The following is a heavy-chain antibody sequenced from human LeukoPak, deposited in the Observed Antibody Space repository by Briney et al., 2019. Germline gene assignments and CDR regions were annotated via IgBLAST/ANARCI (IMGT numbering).Heavy chain of an antibody. V-gene: IGHV4-59*01. J-gene: IGHJ4*02. CDR2: IYYSGST. Sequence: PSETLSLTCTVSGGSISSYYWSWIRQPPGKGLEWIGYIYYSGSTNYNPSLKSRVTISVDTSKNQFSLKLSSVTAADTAVYYCARSDTGTVYGSWSLMNYWGQGTLVTVSS. CDR1: GGSISSYY. D-gene: IGHD3-10*01. CDR3: ARSDTGTVYGSWSLMNY.